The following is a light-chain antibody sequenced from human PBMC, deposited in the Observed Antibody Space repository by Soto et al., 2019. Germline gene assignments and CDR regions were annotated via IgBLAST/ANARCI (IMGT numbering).Light chain of an antibody. CDR2: GAS. Sequence: EIVISKSPATLSGSPGETAPLSCRARQSVSSMVAWYQHKPGQAPRRVIYGASTRATGIPARFSGSGSGTEFTLTISSLQSEDFAVYYCQQYNNWPLTFGGGPKVEIK. J-gene: IGKJ4*01. CDR1: QSVSSM. CDR3: QQYNNWPLT. V-gene: IGKV3-15*01.